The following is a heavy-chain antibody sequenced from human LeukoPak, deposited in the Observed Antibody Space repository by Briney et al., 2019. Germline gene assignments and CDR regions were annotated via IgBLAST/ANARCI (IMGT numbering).Heavy chain of an antibody. Sequence: PGGSLRLSCAASGFTFSSYSMNWVRQAPGKGLEWVANIKQDGSEKYYVDSVKGRFTISRDNAKNSLYLQMNSLRAEDTAVYYCARDRIQLWLYYYYYMDVWGKGTTVTISS. CDR3: ARDRIQLWLYYYYYMDV. CDR2: IKQDGSEK. V-gene: IGHV3-7*01. J-gene: IGHJ6*03. CDR1: GFTFSSYS. D-gene: IGHD5-18*01.